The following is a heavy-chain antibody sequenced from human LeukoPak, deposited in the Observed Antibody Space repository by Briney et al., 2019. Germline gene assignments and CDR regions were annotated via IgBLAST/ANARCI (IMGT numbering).Heavy chain of an antibody. J-gene: IGHJ4*02. V-gene: IGHV1-2*02. D-gene: IGHD3-9*01. CDR2: INPNSGGT. CDR3: ARGRYYDILTGYYPLDY. CDR1: GYTFTGYY. Sequence: VASVKVSCKASGYTFTGYYMHWVRQAPGQGLEWMGWINPNSGGTNYAQKFQGRVTMTRDTSISTAYMELSRLRSDDTAVYYCARGRYYDILTGYYPLDYWGQGTLVTVSS.